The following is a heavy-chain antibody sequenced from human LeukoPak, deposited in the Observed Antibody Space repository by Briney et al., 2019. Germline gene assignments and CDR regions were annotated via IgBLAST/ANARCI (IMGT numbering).Heavy chain of an antibody. Sequence: GGSLRLSCAASGLTVTSYITWVRQAPGKGPEWVSVIYSDGSTYYADSVRGRFTISRDNSKNTVYLQMNSLRAEDTAVYYCARVETGVGGGWVPFDYWGQGTLVTVSS. CDR3: ARVETGVGGGWVPFDY. V-gene: IGHV3-66*02. CDR1: GLTVTSY. J-gene: IGHJ4*02. D-gene: IGHD1-26*01. CDR2: IYSDGST.